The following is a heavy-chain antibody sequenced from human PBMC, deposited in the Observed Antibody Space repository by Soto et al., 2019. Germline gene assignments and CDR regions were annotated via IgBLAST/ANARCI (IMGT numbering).Heavy chain of an antibody. V-gene: IGHV1-69*13. CDR1: GGTFSSYA. CDR3: ARDRYSSSPGYYYGMDV. D-gene: IGHD6-6*01. J-gene: IGHJ6*02. Sequence: ASVKVSCKASGGTFSSYAISWVRQAPGQGLEWMGGIIPIFGTANYAQKFQGRVTITADESTSTAYMELSSLRSEGTAVYYCARDRYSSSPGYYYGMDVWGQGTTVTVSS. CDR2: IIPIFGTA.